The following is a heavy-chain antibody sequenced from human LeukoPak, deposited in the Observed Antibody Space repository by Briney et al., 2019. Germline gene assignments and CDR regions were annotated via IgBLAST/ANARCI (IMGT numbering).Heavy chain of an antibody. CDR3: AKGGGLSCYDY. CDR2: IGAAGGSK. D-gene: IGHD2-15*01. Sequence: GGSLRLSSAVSGFTFSSYVMSWVRQAPGKGHEWVSSIGAAGGSKNYADSVKGRFTISRDNSKSTLYLQMGSLSPDDTAVYYCAKGGGLSCYDYWGQGTLVTVSS. J-gene: IGHJ4*02. CDR1: GFTFSSYV. V-gene: IGHV3-23*01.